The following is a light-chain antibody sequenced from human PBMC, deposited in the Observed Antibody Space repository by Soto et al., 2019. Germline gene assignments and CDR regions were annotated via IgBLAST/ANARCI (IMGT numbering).Light chain of an antibody. CDR1: GGDVGNYDL. Sequence: QSALTQPASVSGSPGQSITISCAGSGGDVGNYDLLSWYQQIPGKAPKLMIYEVSYRPSGVPNRFSGSKSGNTASLTISGLQAEDEADYYCNSYTSRSTFYVFGSGTKVTVL. CDR3: NSYTSRSTFYV. J-gene: IGLJ1*01. CDR2: EVS. V-gene: IGLV2-14*02.